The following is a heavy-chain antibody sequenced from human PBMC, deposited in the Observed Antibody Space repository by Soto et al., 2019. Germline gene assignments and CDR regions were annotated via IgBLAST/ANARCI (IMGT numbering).Heavy chain of an antibody. CDR3: AKNGGGSYYYYMDV. CDR2: ISGSGGST. Sequence: EVQLLESGGGLVQPGGSLRLSCAASGFTFSSYAMSWVRQAPGKGLEWVSAISGSGGSTYYPDSVKGRFTISRDNSKNTLYLQMNSLRAEDTAVYYCAKNGGGSYYYYMDVWGKGTTVTVSS. J-gene: IGHJ6*03. V-gene: IGHV3-23*01. D-gene: IGHD3-16*01. CDR1: GFTFSSYA.